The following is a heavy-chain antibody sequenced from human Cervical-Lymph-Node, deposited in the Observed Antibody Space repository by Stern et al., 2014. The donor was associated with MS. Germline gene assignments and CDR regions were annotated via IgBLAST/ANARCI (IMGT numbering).Heavy chain of an antibody. CDR1: GGSISSGGYS. J-gene: IGHJ3*02. CDR2: IYPSGST. CDR3: ARSSTVTPNAFDI. V-gene: IGHV4-30-2*01. Sequence: VQLVESGSGLVKPSQTLSLTCAVSGGSISSGGYSWSWIRQPPGKGLEWIGYIYPSGSTSYTPSLKSRVTISVDRSKNQFSLKLSSVTAADTAVYYCARSSTVTPNAFDIWGQGTMVTVSS. D-gene: IGHD4-17*01.